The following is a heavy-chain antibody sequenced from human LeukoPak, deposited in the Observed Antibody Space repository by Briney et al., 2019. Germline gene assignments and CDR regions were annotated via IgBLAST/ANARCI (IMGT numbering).Heavy chain of an antibody. CDR1: GFTFSGYS. Sequence: GGSLRLSCAASGFTFSGYSMNWVRQAPGKGLEWVSAISDSGSSTYYADSVEDRFTISRDNSKNTLYLQMNSLRAEDTAVYYCARDRDSSSCFDIWGQGTMVTVSS. CDR2: ISDSGSST. D-gene: IGHD6-6*01. CDR3: ARDRDSSSCFDI. J-gene: IGHJ3*02. V-gene: IGHV3-23*01.